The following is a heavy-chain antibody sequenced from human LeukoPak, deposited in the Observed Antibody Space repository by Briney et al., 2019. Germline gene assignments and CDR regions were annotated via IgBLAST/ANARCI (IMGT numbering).Heavy chain of an antibody. D-gene: IGHD1-26*01. V-gene: IGHV4-39*01. J-gene: IGHJ4*02. CDR2: IYYSGST. CDR1: GGSISSSSHY. CDR3: AKRSTKDSGFDF. Sequence: SETLSLTCTVSGGSISSSSHYWGWIRQPPGKGLEWIASIYYSGSTYYNPSLKSRVTISVDTPKSQFSLHLSSVTAADTAVYYCAKRSTKDSGFDFWGQGTLVTVSS.